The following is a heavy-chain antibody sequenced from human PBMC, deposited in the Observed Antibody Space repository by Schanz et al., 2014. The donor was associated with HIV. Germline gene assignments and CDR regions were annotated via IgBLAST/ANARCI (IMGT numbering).Heavy chain of an antibody. J-gene: IGHJ4*02. V-gene: IGHV3-33*01. Sequence: QVQLVESGGGVVQPGRSLRLSCAASGFTFSSYGMHWVRQAPGKGLEWVALVWYDGSNKYYVDSVKGRFTISRDNSKNTLHLQMSSLRAEDSAVYYCARDVSLNRGFDYWGQGTLVTVSS. CDR2: VWYDGSNK. CDR1: GFTFSSYG. CDR3: ARDVSLNRGFDY. D-gene: IGHD3-10*01.